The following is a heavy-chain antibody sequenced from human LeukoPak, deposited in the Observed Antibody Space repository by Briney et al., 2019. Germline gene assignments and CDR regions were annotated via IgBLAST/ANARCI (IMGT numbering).Heavy chain of an antibody. D-gene: IGHD3-10*01. CDR2: ISSSSSYI. Sequence: GGSLRLSCAASGFTFSSYSMNWVRQAPGKGLEWVSSISSSSSYIYYADSVKGRFTISRDNAKNSLYLQMNSLRAEDTAVYYCARGGGPMVRGVIISSWGQGTLVTVSS. J-gene: IGHJ4*02. V-gene: IGHV3-21*01. CDR1: GFTFSSYS. CDR3: ARGGGPMVRGVIISS.